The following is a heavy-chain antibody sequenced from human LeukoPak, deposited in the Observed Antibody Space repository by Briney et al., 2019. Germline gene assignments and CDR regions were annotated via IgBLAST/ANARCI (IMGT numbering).Heavy chain of an antibody. CDR3: ARDRFWKSGGSYTDFDY. D-gene: IGHD1-26*01. CDR2: ISSSGSTV. V-gene: IGHV3-11*04. J-gene: IGHJ4*02. CDR1: GFTFSDYY. Sequence: GGSLRLSCAASGFTFSDYYMSWIRQARGKGLEWVSYISSSGSTVYYADSAKGRFTISRDNAKNSLYLQMNSLRAEDTAVYYCARDRFWKSGGSYTDFDYWGQGTLVTVSS.